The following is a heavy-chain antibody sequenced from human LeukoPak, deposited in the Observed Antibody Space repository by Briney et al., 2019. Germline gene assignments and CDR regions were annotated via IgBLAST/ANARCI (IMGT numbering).Heavy chain of an antibody. CDR1: GFTFNTYG. J-gene: IGHJ4*02. CDR3: AKDRRFLSTYYDSGAYLDY. D-gene: IGHD3-22*01. V-gene: IGHV3-30*02. Sequence: GGSLRLSCAASGFTFNTYGMHWVRQAPGKGLEWVTFTRYDGSNKYYADSVKGRFTVSRDNSKNTLYLQMNSLRTEDTAVYYCAKDRRFLSTYYDSGAYLDYWGQGTLVTVSS. CDR2: TRYDGSNK.